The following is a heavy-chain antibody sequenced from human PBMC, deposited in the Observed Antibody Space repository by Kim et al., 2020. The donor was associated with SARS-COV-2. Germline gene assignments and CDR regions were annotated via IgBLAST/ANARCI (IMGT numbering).Heavy chain of an antibody. J-gene: IGHJ6*02. V-gene: IGHV4-39*01. CDR2: IYSSGST. Sequence: SETLSLTCNVSGGSITSSSYYWGWIRQPPGKGLEWIANIYSSGSTYYNPSLKGRVTISVDTSKNQFSLKVNSVTAADTAIYYCARLEPGDYYHQNAMDVWGQGTTVTVSS. CDR1: GGSITSSSYY. CDR3: ARLEPGDYYHQNAMDV.